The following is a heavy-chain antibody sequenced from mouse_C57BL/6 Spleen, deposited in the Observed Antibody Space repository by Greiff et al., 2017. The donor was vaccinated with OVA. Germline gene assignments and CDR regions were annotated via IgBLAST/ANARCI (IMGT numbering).Heavy chain of an antibody. J-gene: IGHJ4*01. CDR2: ISSGSSTI. Sequence: EVKVVESGGGLVKPGGSLKLSCAASGFTFSDYGMHWVRQAPEKGLEWVAYISSGSSTIYYADTVKGRFTISRDNAKNTLFLQMTSLRAEDTAMYYCARDDYLHSVDDWGQGTSVTVSS. V-gene: IGHV5-17*01. CDR1: GFTFSDYG. CDR3: ARDDYLHSVDD. D-gene: IGHD2-4*01.